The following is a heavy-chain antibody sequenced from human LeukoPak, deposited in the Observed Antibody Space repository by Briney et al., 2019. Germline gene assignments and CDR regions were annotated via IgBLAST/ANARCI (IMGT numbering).Heavy chain of an antibody. Sequence: PSETLSLTCAVSGASISSSNYYWGWVRQAPGKGLEWVSSISSSSSYIYYADSVKGRFTISRDNAKNSLYLQMNSLRAEDTAVYYCARADSSGWHLDYWGQGTLVTVSS. CDR1: GASISSSNYY. D-gene: IGHD6-19*01. CDR3: ARADSSGWHLDY. V-gene: IGHV3-21*01. CDR2: ISSSSSYI. J-gene: IGHJ4*02.